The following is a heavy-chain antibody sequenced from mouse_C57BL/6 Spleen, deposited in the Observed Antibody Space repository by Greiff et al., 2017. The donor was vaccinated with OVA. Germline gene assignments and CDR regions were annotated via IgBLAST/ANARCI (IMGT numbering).Heavy chain of an antibody. V-gene: IGHV1-42*01. CDR3: ARGGLGLYYFDY. Sequence: VQLKESGPELVKPGASVKISCKASGYSFTGYYMNWVKQSPEKSLEWIGEINPSTGGTTYNQKFKAKATLTVDKSSSTAYMQLKSLTSEDSAVYYCARGGLGLYYFDYWGQGTTLTVSS. J-gene: IGHJ2*01. CDR1: GYSFTGYY. D-gene: IGHD4-1*01. CDR2: INPSTGGT.